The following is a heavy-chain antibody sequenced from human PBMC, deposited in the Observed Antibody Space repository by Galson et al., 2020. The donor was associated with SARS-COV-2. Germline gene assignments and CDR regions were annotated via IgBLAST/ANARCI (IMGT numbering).Heavy chain of an antibody. J-gene: IGHJ4*02. D-gene: IGHD1-26*01. CDR1: GFTFSSYW. V-gene: IGHV3-74*01. CDR3: TATRAY. CDR2: INSAGNNT. Sequence: GESLKLSCTASGFTFSSYWMHWVRQAPGKGLVWVSRINSAGNNTSYADSVKGRFTISRDNDKNTLYLQMNSLRAEDTAVYYCTATRAYWAQGTLVTVSS.